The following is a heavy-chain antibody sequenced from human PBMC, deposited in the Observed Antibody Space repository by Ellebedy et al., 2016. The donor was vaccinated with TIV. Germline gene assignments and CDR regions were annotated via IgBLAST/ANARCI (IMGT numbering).Heavy chain of an antibody. D-gene: IGHD1-1*01. V-gene: IGHV4-59*08. CDR2: FYYSGNT. CDR3: ATYTMGRLDY. J-gene: IGHJ4*02. CDR1: GGSISSSY. Sequence: SETLSLTCAVSGGSISSSYWTWIRQPPGKAPEWIGYFYYSGNTNYSPSLKSRVTISVDTSKNQFSLKLTSVTAADTAVYFCATYTMGRLDYWGQGTLVTVSS.